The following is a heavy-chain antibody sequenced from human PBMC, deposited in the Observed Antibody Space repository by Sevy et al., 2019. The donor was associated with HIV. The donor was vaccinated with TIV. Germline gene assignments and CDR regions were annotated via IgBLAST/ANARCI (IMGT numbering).Heavy chain of an antibody. D-gene: IGHD4-17*01. CDR1: GYTFTSYG. Sequence: ASVKVSCKASGYTFTSYGISWVRQAPGQGLEWMGWLSAYNGNTNYAQKPQGRVTMTTDTSTSTAYMELRSLRSDDTAVYYGAGGRGIGGDYPLVGYWGQGTLVTVSS. V-gene: IGHV1-18*01. CDR2: LSAYNGNT. J-gene: IGHJ4*02. CDR3: AGGRGIGGDYPLVGY.